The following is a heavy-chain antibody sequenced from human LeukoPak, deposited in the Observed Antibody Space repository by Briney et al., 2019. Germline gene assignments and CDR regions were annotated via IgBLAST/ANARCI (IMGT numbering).Heavy chain of an antibody. CDR2: INPSGGST. D-gene: IGHD4-17*01. CDR3: ARDSLYGVVDY. CDR1: GYTFTSYY. V-gene: IGHV1-46*01. Sequence: VASVKVSCKASGYTFTSYYMHWVRQAPGQGLEWMGIINPSGGSTSYAQKFQGGVTMTRDTSTSTVYMYLSSLRSEDTAVYYCARDSLYGVVDYWGQGTLVTVSS. J-gene: IGHJ4*02.